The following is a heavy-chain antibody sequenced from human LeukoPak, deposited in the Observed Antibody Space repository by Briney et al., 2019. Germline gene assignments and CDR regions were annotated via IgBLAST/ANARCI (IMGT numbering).Heavy chain of an antibody. V-gene: IGHV3-13*01. CDR2: IGTAGNT. CDR3: ARSKSYSSGWTDFDW. J-gene: IGHJ4*02. D-gene: IGHD6-19*01. CDR1: GFTFSSHD. Sequence: PGGSLRLSCAASGFTFSSHDMHWVRQPTGEGLEWVSVIGTAGNTYYADSVKGRFTISRENARNSLLLQMDNLRAEDTAVYYCARSKSYSSGWTDFDWWGQGTLVTVSS.